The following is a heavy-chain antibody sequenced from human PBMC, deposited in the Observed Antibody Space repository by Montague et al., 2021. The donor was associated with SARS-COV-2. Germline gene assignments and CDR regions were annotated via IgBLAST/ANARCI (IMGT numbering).Heavy chain of an antibody. CDR1: GGSVNSTNW. CDR3: ARTGAYDHFDY. D-gene: IGHD5-12*01. V-gene: IGHV4-4*02. J-gene: IGHJ4*02. CDR2: VYRTGGT. Sequence: SETLSLTRTVAGGSVNSTNWWSWVRQPPGKGLEWIAEVYRTGGTXFNPSFRSRVTLSIDGSKNLFSLNLNSVTVADTAVYYCARTGAYDHFDYWGPGTLVIVSS.